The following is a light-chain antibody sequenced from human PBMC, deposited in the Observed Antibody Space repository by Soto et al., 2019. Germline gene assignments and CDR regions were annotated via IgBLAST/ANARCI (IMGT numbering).Light chain of an antibody. V-gene: IGKV3-20*01. CDR3: QQYGTSPLT. CDR1: QTISSSY. CDR2: GAS. J-gene: IGKJ4*01. Sequence: EIVLTQSPGTLSLSPGERATLSCRASQTISSSYLAWYQQKPGQAPRLLIYGASTRATVITDRFSGSGSGTDFTLTISRLEPEDFAVYYCQQYGTSPLTFGGGTKVDI.